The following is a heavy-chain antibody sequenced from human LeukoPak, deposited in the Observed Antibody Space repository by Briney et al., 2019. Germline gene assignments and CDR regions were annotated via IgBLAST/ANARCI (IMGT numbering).Heavy chain of an antibody. D-gene: IGHD2-2*01. V-gene: IGHV3-9*01. Sequence: GGSLRLSCAASGFTFDDYAMHWVRQTPGKGLEWVSSISWNSGSIGYADSVKGRFTISRDNSKNTLYLQMNSLRAEDTAVYYCAKLPYAAKWGQGTLVTVSS. CDR1: GFTFDDYA. J-gene: IGHJ4*02. CDR3: AKLPYAAK. CDR2: ISWNSGSI.